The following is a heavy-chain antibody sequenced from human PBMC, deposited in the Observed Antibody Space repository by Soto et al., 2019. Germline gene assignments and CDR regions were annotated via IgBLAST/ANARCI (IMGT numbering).Heavy chain of an antibody. Sequence: HPGGSLRLSCAASGFTFSSYAMSWVRQAPGKGLEWVSAISGSGGSTYYADSVKGRFTISRDNSKNTLYLQMNSLRAEDTAVYYCAGGQRLPSYYYYYYGMDVWGQGTTVTVSS. D-gene: IGHD1-1*01. CDR3: AGGQRLPSYYYYYYGMDV. J-gene: IGHJ6*02. CDR2: ISGSGGST. V-gene: IGHV3-23*01. CDR1: GFTFSSYA.